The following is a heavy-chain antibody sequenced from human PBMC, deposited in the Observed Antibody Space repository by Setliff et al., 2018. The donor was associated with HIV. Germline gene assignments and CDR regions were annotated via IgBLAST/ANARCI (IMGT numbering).Heavy chain of an antibody. Sequence: ASVKVSCKASGGTFTTITWVRQAPGQGLEWMGGVIPMYNTETYAQKFQDRITITTDESTSTSYMELRSLRSEDTAVYYCGSLGYCSRTSCSYWGQGNLVTVSS. J-gene: IGHJ4*02. D-gene: IGHD2-2*01. CDR3: GSLGYCSRTSCSY. CDR1: GGTFTT. CDR2: VIPMYNTE. V-gene: IGHV1-69*05.